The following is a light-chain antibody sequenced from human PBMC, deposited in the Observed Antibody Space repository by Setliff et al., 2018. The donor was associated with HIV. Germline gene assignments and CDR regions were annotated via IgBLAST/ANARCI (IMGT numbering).Light chain of an antibody. J-gene: IGLJ1*01. V-gene: IGLV1-40*01. CDR1: SSNIGAGSD. Sequence: QSALTQSPSVYGAPGQRVAISCTGSSSNIGAGSDVHWYQQLPGTAPKLLIYGNTNRPAGVPDRFSASKSGTSASLAITGLQAEDEADYYCQSYDSSLSGSYVFGSGTKVTVL. CDR2: GNT. CDR3: QSYDSSLSGSYV.